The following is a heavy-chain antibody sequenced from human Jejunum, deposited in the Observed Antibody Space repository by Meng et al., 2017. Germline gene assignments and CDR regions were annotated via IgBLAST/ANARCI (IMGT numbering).Heavy chain of an antibody. J-gene: IGHJ5*01. CDR3: AIALMTVTNWFDS. V-gene: IGHV3-11*01. Sequence: GESLKISCAGSGFTFSDYYMAWIRQAPGKGLEWLSYMSTSGTTIYYADSVKGRFTISRDNDKKTLYLKMNNMRAEDTAVYYCAIALMTVTNWFDSWGQGALVTVSS. CDR2: MSTSGTTI. CDR1: GFTFSDYY. D-gene: IGHD4-11*01.